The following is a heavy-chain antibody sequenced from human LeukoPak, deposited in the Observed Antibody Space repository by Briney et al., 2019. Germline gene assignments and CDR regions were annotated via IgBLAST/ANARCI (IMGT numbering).Heavy chain of an antibody. CDR3: ARRLTQYDCFDP. V-gene: IGHV6-1*01. CDR2: TYYRSKWNN. D-gene: IGHD2-2*01. J-gene: IGHJ5*02. Sequence: SQTLSLTFAISGDSVSTNSATWTWLRQSPSRGLEWLGRTYYRSKWNNDYAVSMKSRITINPDTSKNQFSLHLNSVTPEDTAVYYCARRLTQYDCFDPWGQGILVTVSS. CDR1: GDSVSTNSAT.